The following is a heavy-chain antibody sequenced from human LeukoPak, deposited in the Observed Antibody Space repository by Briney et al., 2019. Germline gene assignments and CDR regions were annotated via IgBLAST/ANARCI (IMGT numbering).Heavy chain of an antibody. J-gene: IGHJ5*02. CDR2: IYPGDSDT. CDR1: GYSFTSYW. D-gene: IGHD2-15*01. Sequence: ESLKISCKGSGYSFTSYWIGWVRQMPGKGLEWMGIIYPGDSDTRYSPSFQGQVTISADKSISTAYLQWSSLKASDTAMYSCARAKGYCSGGSCYSFDPWGQGTLVTVSS. V-gene: IGHV5-51*01. CDR3: ARAKGYCSGGSCYSFDP.